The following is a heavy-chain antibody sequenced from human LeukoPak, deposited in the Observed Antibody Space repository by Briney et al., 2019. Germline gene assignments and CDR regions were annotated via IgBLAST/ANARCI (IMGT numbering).Heavy chain of an antibody. CDR1: GYTFTSYA. J-gene: IGHJ4*02. CDR3: ARGRDGSSWYDYFDY. Sequence: ASVKVSCKASGYTFTSYAMHWVRQAPGQRLEWMEWINAGNGNTKYSQKFQGRVTITRDTSASTAYMELSSLRSEDTAVYYCARGRDGSSWYDYFDYWGQGTLVTVSS. CDR2: INAGNGNT. V-gene: IGHV1-3*01. D-gene: IGHD6-13*01.